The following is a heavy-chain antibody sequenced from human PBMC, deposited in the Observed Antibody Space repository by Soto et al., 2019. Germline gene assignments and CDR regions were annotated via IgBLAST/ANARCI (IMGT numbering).Heavy chain of an antibody. CDR3: ARRTIAAAGTRSGHFDY. Sequence: GGSLRLSCAASGFTFSSYWMSWVRQAPGKGLEWVANIKQDGSEKYYVDSVKGRFTISRDNAKNSLYLQMNSLRAEDTAVYYCARRTIAAAGTRSGHFDYWGQGTLVTVSS. D-gene: IGHD6-13*01. V-gene: IGHV3-7*01. J-gene: IGHJ4*02. CDR1: GFTFSSYW. CDR2: IKQDGSEK.